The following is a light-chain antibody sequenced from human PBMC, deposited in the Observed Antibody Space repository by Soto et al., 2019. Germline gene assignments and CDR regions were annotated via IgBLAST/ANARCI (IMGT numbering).Light chain of an antibody. V-gene: IGKV3-20*01. CDR2: GAS. J-gene: IGKJ5*01. CDR3: QQYGSSLIT. CDR1: QSVSSSY. Sequence: IVLTQSPGPLSLSRGERATLSCRASQSVSSSYLAWYQQKPGQAPRLLIYGASSRATGIPDRFSGSGSGTDFTLTISRLEPEDFAVYYCQQYGSSLITFGQGTRLEIK.